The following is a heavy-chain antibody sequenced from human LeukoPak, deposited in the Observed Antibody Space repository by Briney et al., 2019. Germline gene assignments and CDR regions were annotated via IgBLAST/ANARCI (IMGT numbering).Heavy chain of an antibody. D-gene: IGHD2-15*01. CDR3: ASLGPSANRYCSGGSCGGYY. CDR1: GFTFSSYA. J-gene: IGHJ4*02. V-gene: IGHV3-23*01. Sequence: GGSPRLSCAASGFTFSSYAMSWVRQAPGKGLEWVSAISGSGGSTYYADSVKGRFTISRDNSKDTLYLQMNSLRAEDTAVYYCASLGPSANRYCSGGSCGGYYWGQGTLVTVSS. CDR2: ISGSGGST.